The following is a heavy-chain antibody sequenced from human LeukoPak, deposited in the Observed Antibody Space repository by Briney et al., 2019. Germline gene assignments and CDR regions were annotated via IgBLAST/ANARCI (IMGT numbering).Heavy chain of an antibody. CDR1: GFTFSSYS. V-gene: IGHV3-23*01. CDR2: ISGSGGGT. J-gene: IGHJ1*01. D-gene: IGHD6-19*01. Sequence: TGGSVKLSCAVSGFTFSSYSMSWDRQAPGKGLEWVAAISGSGGGTDYADSVKGRFTISRDNSKNTLYLQMNSLRAEDTAVYYCAKGEQWLVLYFQHVSHGTVVTVSS. CDR3: AKGEQWLVLYFQH.